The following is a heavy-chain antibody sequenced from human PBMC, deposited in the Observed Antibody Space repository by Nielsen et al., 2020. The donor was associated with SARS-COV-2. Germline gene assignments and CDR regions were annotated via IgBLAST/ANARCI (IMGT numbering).Heavy chain of an antibody. CDR1: GFNFNSYW. D-gene: IGHD3-3*01. V-gene: IGHV3-74*01. CDR3: ARGYDSNVFDI. J-gene: IGHJ3*02. Sequence: GESLKISCAASGFNFNSYWMHWVRRGPGRGLVWVSRINNDGSRTSYADSVKGRFTISRDNAKNTVYLQMNSLRAGDTAVYYCARGYDSNVFDIWGQGTMVTVSS. CDR2: INNDGSRT.